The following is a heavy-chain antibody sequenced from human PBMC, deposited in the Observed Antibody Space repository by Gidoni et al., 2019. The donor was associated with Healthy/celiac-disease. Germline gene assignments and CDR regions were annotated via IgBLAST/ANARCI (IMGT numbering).Heavy chain of an antibody. CDR1: GLTFDDYA. CDR3: ATLGGIAARPGYFDY. D-gene: IGHD6-6*01. V-gene: IGHV3-9*01. Sequence: EVQLVESGGGLVQLGRSLRLSCAASGLTFDDYAMHWVRQVQGKGLEWVSGISWNSGSIGYSDSVKGRFTISRDNAKNSLYLQMNSLRAEDTALYYCATLGGIAARPGYFDYWGQGTLVTVSS. CDR2: ISWNSGSI. J-gene: IGHJ4*02.